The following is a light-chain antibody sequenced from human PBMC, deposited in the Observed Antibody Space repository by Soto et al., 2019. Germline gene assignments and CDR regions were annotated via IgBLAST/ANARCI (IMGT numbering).Light chain of an antibody. J-gene: IGKJ1*01. CDR1: QGIRND. CDR3: LQDYNYWT. CDR2: AAS. V-gene: IGKV1-6*01. Sequence: AIQMTQSPSSLSASVGDRVTITCRASQGIRNDLGWYQQKPGKAPKLLIYAASSLQRGVPSRFSGSGSGTDFTLTISSLQPEDFATYYCLQDYNYWTFGQGTKVDIK.